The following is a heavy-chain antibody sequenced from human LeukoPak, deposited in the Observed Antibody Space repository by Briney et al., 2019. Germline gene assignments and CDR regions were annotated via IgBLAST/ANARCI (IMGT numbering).Heavy chain of an antibody. V-gene: IGHV3-11*01. D-gene: IGHD3-3*01. J-gene: IGHJ6*02. Sequence: GGSLRLSCAASGFTFSDYYMSWIRQAPGKGLEWVSYISSSGSTIYYADSVKGRFTISRDNAKNSLYLQMNSLRPEDTAVYYCATSYPKLRFLEWLDVWGQGTTVTVSS. CDR2: ISSSGSTI. CDR1: GFTFSDYY. CDR3: ATSYPKLRFLEWLDV.